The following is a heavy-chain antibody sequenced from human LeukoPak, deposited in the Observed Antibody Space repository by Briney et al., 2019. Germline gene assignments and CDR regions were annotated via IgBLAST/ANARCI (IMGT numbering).Heavy chain of an antibody. V-gene: IGHV2-70*11. J-gene: IGHJ4*02. D-gene: IGHD4-17*01. CDR1: GFSLSTSGMC. CDR3: ARISDYCVPFDY. Sequence: SGPTLVNPTQTLTLTCTFSGFSLSTSGMCVSWIRQPPGKALEWLARIDWDDDKYYSTSLKTRLTISKDTSKNQVVLTMTNMDPVDTATYYCARISDYCVPFDYWGQGTLVTVSS. CDR2: IDWDDDK.